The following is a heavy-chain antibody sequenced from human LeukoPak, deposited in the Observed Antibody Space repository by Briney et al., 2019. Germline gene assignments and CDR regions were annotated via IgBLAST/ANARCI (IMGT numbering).Heavy chain of an antibody. CDR3: ARGGYSYGPTTKLV. Sequence: GGSLRLSCAASGFTFDDYGMSWVRQAPGKGLEWVSGINWNGGSTGYADSVKGRFTISRDNAKNSLYLQMNSLRAEDTAVYYCARGGYSYGPTTKLVWGQGTLVTVSS. V-gene: IGHV3-20*04. D-gene: IGHD5-18*01. CDR1: GFTFDDYG. J-gene: IGHJ4*02. CDR2: INWNGGST.